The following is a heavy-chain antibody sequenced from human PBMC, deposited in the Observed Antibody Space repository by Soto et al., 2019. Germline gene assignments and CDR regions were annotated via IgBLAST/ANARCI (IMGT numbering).Heavy chain of an antibody. CDR1: GGSISSYY. D-gene: IGHD6-19*01. CDR2: IYYSGST. J-gene: IGHJ1*01. CDR3: AKFPPGITVDWYFQH. V-gene: IGHV4-59*08. Sequence: SQTLSLTCTVSGGSISSYYWSWIRQPPGEGLEWIGYIYYSGSTNYNPSLKSRVTISVDTSKNQFSLKLSSVTAADTAVYYCAKFPPGITVDWYFQHWGQGSLVTVSS.